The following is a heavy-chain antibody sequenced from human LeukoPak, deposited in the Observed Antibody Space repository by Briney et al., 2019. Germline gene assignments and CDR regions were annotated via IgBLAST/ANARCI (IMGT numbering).Heavy chain of an antibody. D-gene: IGHD2-2*01. CDR3: ARSFTSSYRSSTSCYASPLDY. CDR2: IYPGDSDT. Sequence: GESLKISCKGSGYSFTSYWIGWVRQMPGKGLEWMGIIYPGDSDTRYSPSFQGQVTISADKSISTAYLQWSSLKASDTAMYYCARSFTSSYRSSTSCYASPLDYWGQGTLVTVSS. CDR1: GYSFTSYW. J-gene: IGHJ4*02. V-gene: IGHV5-51*01.